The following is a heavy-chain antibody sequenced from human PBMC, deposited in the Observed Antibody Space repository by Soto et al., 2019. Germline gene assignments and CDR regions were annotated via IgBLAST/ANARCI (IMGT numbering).Heavy chain of an antibody. CDR1: GFPFSSYA. J-gene: IGHJ1*01. CDR2: ISGSGGST. V-gene: IGHV3-23*01. CDR3: ASLWSGSRRFFQH. Sequence: GGSLRLSCASSGFPFSSYAMSWVRQAPGKGLEWVSAISGSGGSTYNPSLKSRVTISIDKSKNQFSLKLTSMTAADTAVYHCASLWSGSRRFFQHWGQGTLVTVSS. D-gene: IGHD3-3*01.